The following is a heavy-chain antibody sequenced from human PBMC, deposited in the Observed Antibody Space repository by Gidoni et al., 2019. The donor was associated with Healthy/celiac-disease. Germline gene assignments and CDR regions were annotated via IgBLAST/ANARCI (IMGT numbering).Heavy chain of an antibody. D-gene: IGHD1-7*01. CDR3: ARRTGTNGYFDY. CDR2: TYYMSRWYN. J-gene: IGHJ4*02. CDR1: GDSVSSNRAV. Sequence: QVQLQQSGPGLVKPSQILSLTCAISGDSVSSNRAVWNWIRQSPSRGLEWLGRTYYMSRWYNDYALSMKSRISVNPDTSKTQFSLQLNSVTPEDTAVYYCARRTGTNGYFDYWGQGTLVTVSS. V-gene: IGHV6-1*01.